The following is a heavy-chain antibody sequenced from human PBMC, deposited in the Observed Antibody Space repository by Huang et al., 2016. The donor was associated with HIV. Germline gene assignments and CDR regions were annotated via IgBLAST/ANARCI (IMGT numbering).Heavy chain of an antibody. CDR2: SIPMFGTP. D-gene: IGHD4-17*01. Sequence: QVQLVQSGAEVKTPGSSVKVSCKASGGTFSKYAISWVRQAPGQGLECMGGSIPMFGTPNYARKFQGRVTITADDSTSTTYVEVSSLRSEDTALYYCARGQLGSYGDYDVLYWGQGTLVTVSS. CDR3: ARGQLGSYGDYDVLY. V-gene: IGHV1-69*13. J-gene: IGHJ4*02. CDR1: GGTFSKYA.